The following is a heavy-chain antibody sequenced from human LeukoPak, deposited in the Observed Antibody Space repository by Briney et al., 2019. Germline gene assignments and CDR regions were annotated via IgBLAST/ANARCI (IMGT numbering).Heavy chain of an antibody. V-gene: IGHV1-46*01. J-gene: IGHJ4*02. Sequence: ASVTVSCKASGYTFTSYAMNWVRQAPGQGLEWMGIINPSGGSTSYAQKFQGRVTMTRDTSTSTVYMELSSLRSEDTAVYYCARTAAAGTALDYWGQGTLVTVSS. CDR1: GYTFTSYA. CDR2: INPSGGST. D-gene: IGHD6-13*01. CDR3: ARTAAAGTALDY.